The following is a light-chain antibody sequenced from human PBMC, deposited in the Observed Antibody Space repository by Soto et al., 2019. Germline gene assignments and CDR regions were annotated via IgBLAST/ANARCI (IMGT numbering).Light chain of an antibody. V-gene: IGLV1-40*01. CDR3: HSYDISLHNHV. CDR1: TSNIGSPYD. Sequence: QSVLTQPPSVSGAPGQRVSISCTGSTSNIGSPYDVHWYQHLPGTAPKLLIYGDNNRPSGVPDRFSGSKSGTSASLAITRLQAEDEADYYCHSYDISLHNHVFGTGTKVRVL. CDR2: GDN. J-gene: IGLJ1*01.